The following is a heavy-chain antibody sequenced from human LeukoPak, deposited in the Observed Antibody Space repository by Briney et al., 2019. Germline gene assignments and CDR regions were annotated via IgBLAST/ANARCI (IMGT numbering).Heavy chain of an antibody. CDR2: TNSDGSDT. Sequence: AGGSLRLSCAASGFTFSRYWMHWVRQAPGKGLVWVSRTNSDGSDTTYADSVKGRFTISRNNAKNTLYPQVDSLRAEDTAVYYCLSGSWYFDYWGQGTLVTVST. J-gene: IGHJ4*02. CDR3: LSGSWYFDY. D-gene: IGHD6-19*01. V-gene: IGHV3-74*03. CDR1: GFTFSRYW.